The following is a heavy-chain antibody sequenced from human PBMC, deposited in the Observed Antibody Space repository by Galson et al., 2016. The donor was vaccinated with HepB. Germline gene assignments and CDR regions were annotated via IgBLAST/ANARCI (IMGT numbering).Heavy chain of an antibody. CDR3: ARELNLCGPGSPSCIN. Sequence: TLSLTCTVSGGSIRSGGYYWSWIRQHPGKGLEWIGYIYHSGSTYYNPSLKSRVTISIDTSKNQFSLKLRSVTAADTAVYYCARELNLCGPGSPSCINWGQGTLVTVSS. CDR2: IYHSGST. J-gene: IGHJ4*02. V-gene: IGHV4-31*03. D-gene: IGHD2-15*01. CDR1: GGSIRSGGYY.